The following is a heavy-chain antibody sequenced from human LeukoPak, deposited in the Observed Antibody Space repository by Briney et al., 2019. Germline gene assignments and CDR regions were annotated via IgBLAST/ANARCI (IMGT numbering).Heavy chain of an antibody. J-gene: IGHJ4*02. CDR3: AKEFTTPYYYDSSGYYRSDY. CDR1: GFTFSSYA. CDR2: ISGGGGST. Sequence: PGGSLRLSCAASGFTFSSYAMSWVRQAPGKGLEWVSAISGGGGSTYYADSVKGRFTISRDNSRNTLYLQVNSLGAEDTAVYYCAKEFTTPYYYDSSGYYRSDYWGQGTLVTVSS. V-gene: IGHV3-23*01. D-gene: IGHD3-22*01.